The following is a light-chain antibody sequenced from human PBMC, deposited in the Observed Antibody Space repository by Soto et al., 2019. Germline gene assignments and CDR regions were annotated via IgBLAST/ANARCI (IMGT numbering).Light chain of an antibody. V-gene: IGKV3-20*01. CDR2: SAS. J-gene: IGKJ1*01. Sequence: EIVLTQSPGTLSLSPGERATLSCRASQSISSSYLAWYQQKPGQAPRLLIYSASTRATGIPDRFGGTGSGTDFTLTISSLEPEDFAVYYCQRYGTSPWTFGQGTKVEIK. CDR3: QRYGTSPWT. CDR1: QSISSSY.